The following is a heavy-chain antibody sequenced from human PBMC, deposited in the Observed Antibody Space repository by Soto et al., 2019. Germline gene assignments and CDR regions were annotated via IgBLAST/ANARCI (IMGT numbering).Heavy chain of an antibody. CDR3: ASAYCSSSSCYREYYYYYGMDV. V-gene: IGHV1-69*01. CDR1: GGTFSSYA. CDR2: IMPIFGTA. J-gene: IGHJ6*02. D-gene: IGHD2-2*02. Sequence: QVQLVQSGAEVKKPGSSVKVSCKASGGTFSSYAINWVRQAPGQGLEWRGGIMPIFGTANYAQKFQDRVTVTADESTSTAYMELSSLRSEDSAVYYCASAYCSSSSCYREYYYYYGMDVWGQGTTVTVSS.